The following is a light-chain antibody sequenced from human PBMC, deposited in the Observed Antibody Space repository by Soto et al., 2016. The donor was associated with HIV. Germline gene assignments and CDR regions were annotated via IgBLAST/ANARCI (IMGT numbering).Light chain of an antibody. CDR3: QKYNNDVT. CDR1: QDIFNL. CDR2: AAI. J-gene: IGKJ4*01. V-gene: IGKV1-27*01. Sequence: DIQLTQSPSSLSASIGDTVSITCRASQDIFNLSSLVSAKTXGIPKLLIFAAISLHSGVPSRFSGRGSGTQFTLTISSLQPEDIGTYYCQKYNNDVTFGGGTKVEI.